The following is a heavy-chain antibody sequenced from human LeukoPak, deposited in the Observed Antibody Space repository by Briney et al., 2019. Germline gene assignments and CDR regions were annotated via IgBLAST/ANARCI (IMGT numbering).Heavy chain of an antibody. CDR1: GGSISSGGYS. D-gene: IGHD1-1*01. J-gene: IGHJ5*02. V-gene: IGHV4-61*08. CDR2: IYYSGST. Sequence: ASETLSLTCAVSGGSISSGGYSWSWIRQPPGKGLEWIGYIYYSGSTNYNPSLKSRVTISVDTSKNQFSLKLSSVTAADTAVYYCARENAPRRVNWFDPWGQGTLVTVSS. CDR3: ARENAPRRVNWFDP.